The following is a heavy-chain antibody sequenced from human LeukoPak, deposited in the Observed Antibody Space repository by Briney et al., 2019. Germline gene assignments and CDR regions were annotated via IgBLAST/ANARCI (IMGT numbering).Heavy chain of an antibody. CDR1: GFIFSDYY. D-gene: IGHD5-12*01. J-gene: IGHJ4*02. Sequence: GSLRLSCAASGFIFSDYYMSWIRQAPGKGLEWVSYISSSGSAMYYTDSVKGRFTISRDNAKDSLYLQMNSLRAEDTAVYYCARDPGSGYEEHFDYWGQGTLVTVSS. CDR2: ISSSGSAM. V-gene: IGHV3-11*01. CDR3: ARDPGSGYEEHFDY.